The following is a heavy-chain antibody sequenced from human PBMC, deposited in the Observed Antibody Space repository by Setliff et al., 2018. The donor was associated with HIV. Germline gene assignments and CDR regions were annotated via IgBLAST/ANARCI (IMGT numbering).Heavy chain of an antibody. V-gene: IGHV3-7*03. CDR3: ARDPGTGYSSSFDI. J-gene: IGHJ3*02. D-gene: IGHD5-18*01. Sequence: GGSLRLSCAASGFTFRTYWMNWVRQAPGKGLEWVANINQDGSEKYYVDSVKGRFTISRDNAKNSLYLQMNSLRAEDTAVYHCARDPGTGYSSSFDIWGQGTMVTVS. CDR1: GFTFRTYW. CDR2: INQDGSEK.